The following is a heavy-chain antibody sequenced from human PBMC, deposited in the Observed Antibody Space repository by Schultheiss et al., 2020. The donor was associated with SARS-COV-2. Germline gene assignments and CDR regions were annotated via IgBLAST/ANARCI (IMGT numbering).Heavy chain of an antibody. D-gene: IGHD4-17*01. V-gene: IGHV1-8*02. CDR3: ARDRQQYGDYGNNWFDP. CDR1: GYTFTSYG. Sequence: ASVKVSCKASGYTFTSYGISWVRQAPGQGLEWMGWMNPNSGNTGYAQKFQGRVTMTRNTSISTAYMELSSLRSEDTAVYYCARDRQQYGDYGNNWFDPWGQGTLVTVSS. CDR2: MNPNSGNT. J-gene: IGHJ5*02.